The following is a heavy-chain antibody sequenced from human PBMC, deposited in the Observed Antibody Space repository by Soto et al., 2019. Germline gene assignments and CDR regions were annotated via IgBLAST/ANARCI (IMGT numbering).Heavy chain of an antibody. CDR3: ATTRRDGYNNYYYYYGMDV. CDR1: GFTFSSYN. J-gene: IGHJ6*01. D-gene: IGHD5-12*01. Sequence: EVPLVESGGGLVKPGGSLRLSCAASGFTFSSYNMNWVRQAPGKGLEWVSSISSGGSYIYYADSVKGRFTISRDNAKNSLYLQMNSLRADDTAVYSCATTRRDGYNNYYYYYGMDVWGQGTTVTVSS. CDR2: ISSGGSYI. V-gene: IGHV3-21*01.